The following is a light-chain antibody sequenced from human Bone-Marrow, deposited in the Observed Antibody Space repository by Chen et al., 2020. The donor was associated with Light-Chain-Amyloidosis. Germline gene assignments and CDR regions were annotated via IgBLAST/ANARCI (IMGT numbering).Light chain of an antibody. J-gene: IGLJ2*01. CDR2: RDT. Sequence: SYELTQPPSVSVSPGQTARITGSGDDLPTKYAYWYQQKPGQAPVLVIHRDTERPSGISERFSGSRSGTTATLTISGVQAEDEADYHCQSADSSGTSEVIFGGGTQLTVL. V-gene: IGLV3-25*03. CDR1: DLPTKY. CDR3: QSADSSGTSEVI.